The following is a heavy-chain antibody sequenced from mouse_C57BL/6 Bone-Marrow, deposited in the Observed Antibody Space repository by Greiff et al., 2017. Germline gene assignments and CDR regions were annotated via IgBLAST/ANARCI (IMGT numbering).Heavy chain of an antibody. Sequence: EVKLVESGGGLVKPGGSLKLSCAASGFTFSDYGMHWVRQAPEKGLEWVAYISSGSSTIYYADTVKGRFTISRDNAKNTLFLQMTSLRSEDTAMYYCARAEDDFDDWGQGTTLTVSS. CDR2: ISSGSSTI. CDR3: ARAEDDFDD. CDR1: GFTFSDYG. J-gene: IGHJ2*01. V-gene: IGHV5-17*01.